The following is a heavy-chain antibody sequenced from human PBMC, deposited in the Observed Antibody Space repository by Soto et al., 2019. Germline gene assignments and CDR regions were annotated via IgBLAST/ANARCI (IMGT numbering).Heavy chain of an antibody. CDR2: ISSSSSYI. CDR3: AREGYNWNYKGDY. J-gene: IGHJ4*02. V-gene: IGHV3-21*01. D-gene: IGHD1-7*01. CDR1: GFTFSSYS. Sequence: EVQLVESGGGLVKPGGSLRLSCAASGFTFSSYSMNWVRQAPGKGLEWVSSISSSSSYIYYADSVKGRVTISRDNAKNSLYLQRNSLRAEDTAVYYCAREGYNWNYKGDYWGQGTLVTVSS.